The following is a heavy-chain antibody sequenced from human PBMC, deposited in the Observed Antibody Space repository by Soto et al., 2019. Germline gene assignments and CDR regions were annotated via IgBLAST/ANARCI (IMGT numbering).Heavy chain of an antibody. CDR3: ARKAGGGNYYILDF. D-gene: IGHD2-15*01. V-gene: IGHV1-69*01. J-gene: IGHJ4*02. CDR1: GDSFSSYA. CDR2: IIPILTTA. Sequence: QVQVVQSGAEVKKPGSSVKVSCKGSGDSFSSYAISWVRQAPGQGLEWMGGIIPILTTANYAQKFQDRVTITADESTSTAYMEVSSLTSEDTAVYYCARKAGGGNYYILDFWGQGTLVTVSS.